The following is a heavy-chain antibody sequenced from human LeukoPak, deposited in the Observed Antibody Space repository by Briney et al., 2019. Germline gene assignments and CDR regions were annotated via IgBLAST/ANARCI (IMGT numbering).Heavy chain of an antibody. CDR2: LSYDGSNK. CDR3: AKEGERHLDY. J-gene: IGHJ4*02. Sequence: GGSLGLSCAASGFPFSSYGMHWVRQAPGKGLEWVAVLSYDGSNKHYADSVKGRFIISRDNSKNTLYLQMNSLRAEDTALYYCAKEGERHLDYWGQGTLVTVSS. D-gene: IGHD1-1*01. V-gene: IGHV3-30*18. CDR1: GFPFSSYG.